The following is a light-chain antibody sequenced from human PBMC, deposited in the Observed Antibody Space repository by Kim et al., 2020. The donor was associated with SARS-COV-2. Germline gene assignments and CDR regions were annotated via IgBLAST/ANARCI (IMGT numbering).Light chain of an antibody. V-gene: IGLV3-1*01. CDR2: QDS. CDR1: KLGDKY. Sequence: SVSPGQTASITCSGDKLGDKYACWYQQKPGQSPVLVIYQDSKRPSGIPERFSGSNSGNTATLTISGTQAMDEADYYCQAWDSSTVVFGGGTQVTVL. CDR3: QAWDSSTVV. J-gene: IGLJ2*01.